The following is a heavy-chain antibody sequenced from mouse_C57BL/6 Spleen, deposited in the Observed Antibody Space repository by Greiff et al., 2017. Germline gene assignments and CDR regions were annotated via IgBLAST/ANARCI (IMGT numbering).Heavy chain of an antibody. CDR3: ARRIYYYGSSWRDYAMDY. J-gene: IGHJ4*01. CDR2: IDPSDSET. V-gene: IGHV1-52*01. D-gene: IGHD1-1*01. Sequence: QVQLQQPGAELVRPGSSVKLSSKASGYTFTSYWMHWVKQRPIQGLEWIGNIDPSDSETHYNQKFKDKATLTVDKSSSTAYMQLSSLTSEDSAVYYCARRIYYYGSSWRDYAMDYWGQGTSVTVSS. CDR1: GYTFTSYW.